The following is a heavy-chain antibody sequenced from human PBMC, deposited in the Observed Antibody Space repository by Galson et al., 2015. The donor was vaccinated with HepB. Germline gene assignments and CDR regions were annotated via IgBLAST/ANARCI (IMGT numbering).Heavy chain of an antibody. D-gene: IGHD6-13*01. J-gene: IGHJ4*02. V-gene: IGHV3-23*01. CDR3: AKGRSSWSEGVDY. Sequence: SLRLSCAASGFTFSIYAMNWVRQAPGKGLEWVSGISGSGGSTNYADSVKGRFTISRDSSENTLYLQMNSLRAEDTAVHYCAKGRSSWSEGVDYWGQGTLVTVSS. CDR1: GFTFSIYA. CDR2: ISGSGGST.